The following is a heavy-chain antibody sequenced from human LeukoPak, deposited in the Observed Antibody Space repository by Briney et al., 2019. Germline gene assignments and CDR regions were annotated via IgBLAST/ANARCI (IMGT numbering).Heavy chain of an antibody. D-gene: IGHD3-22*01. J-gene: IGHJ4*02. CDR2: IYYSGST. V-gene: IGHV4-39*07. CDR3: ARDWNNDSSGYYTDY. Sequence: SETLSLTCTVSGGSISSSSYYWGWIRQPPGKGLEWIGSIYYSGSTYYNPSLKSRVTISVDTSKNQFSLKLSSVTAADTAVYYCARDWNNDSSGYYTDYWGQGTLVTVSS. CDR1: GGSISSSSYY.